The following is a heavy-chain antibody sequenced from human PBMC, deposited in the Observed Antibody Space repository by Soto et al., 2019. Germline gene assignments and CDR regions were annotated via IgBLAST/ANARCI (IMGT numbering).Heavy chain of an antibody. D-gene: IGHD6-19*01. CDR3: AKDVESGWYEAFDY. V-gene: IGHV3-23*01. Sequence: GGSLRLSCTASGFAFSQYGMSWVRQAPGKGLEWVSSIRSFDYRTNYADSVKGRFTISRDNSKSTLSLQMNSLRAEDTAVYYCAKDVESGWYEAFDYWGPGTLVTVS. CDR2: IRSFDYRT. CDR1: GFAFSQYG. J-gene: IGHJ4*02.